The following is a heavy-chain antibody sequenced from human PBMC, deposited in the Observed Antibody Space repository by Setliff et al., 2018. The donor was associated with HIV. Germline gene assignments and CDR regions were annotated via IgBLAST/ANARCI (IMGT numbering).Heavy chain of an antibody. CDR2: IYPGDSDT. V-gene: IGHV5-51*01. Sequence: GESLKISCKGSGYSFTSYWIGWVRQVPGKGLEWMGIIYPGDSDTTYSPSFQGQVNISADKSISTAYLQWSSLKASDTAMYYCARFVHSSGWYSSSYYYYMDVWGKGTTVTVSS. D-gene: IGHD3-22*01. CDR3: ARFVHSSGWYSSSYYYYMDV. J-gene: IGHJ6*03. CDR1: GYSFTSYW.